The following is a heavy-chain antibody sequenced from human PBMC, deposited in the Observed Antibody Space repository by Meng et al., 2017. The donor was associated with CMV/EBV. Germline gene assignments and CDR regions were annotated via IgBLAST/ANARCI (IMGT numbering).Heavy chain of an antibody. CDR1: GDTFTDYY. CDR2: INPNSGDT. D-gene: IGHD4-17*01. CDR3: TRDAHLTTVTPNWFDP. J-gene: IGHJ5*02. V-gene: IGHV1-2*02. Sequence: QVPVVHSVAELRKPWASVKVSSKASGDTFTDYYMHRVRQAPGQGLEWMGCINPNSGDTNYAQKFQGRVTMTRDTSISTAYMELSRLRSDDTAVYYCTRDAHLTTVTPNWFDPWGQGTLVTVSS.